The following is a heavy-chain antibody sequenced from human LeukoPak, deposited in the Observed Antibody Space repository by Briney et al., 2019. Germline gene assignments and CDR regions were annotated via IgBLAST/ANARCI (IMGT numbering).Heavy chain of an antibody. D-gene: IGHD6-13*01. CDR3: AKARSSSWYYFDS. V-gene: IGHV1-69*05. CDR1: VGTFTSYA. CDR2: IIPIFGAS. J-gene: IGHJ4*02. Sequence: GSSVKVSCKASVGTFTSYAISWVRQAPGQGLEWMGGIIPIFGASNYAQKFQGRVTITTDESTSTAYIELSSLRSEDTAVYYCAKARSSSWYYFDSWGQGTLVTVSS.